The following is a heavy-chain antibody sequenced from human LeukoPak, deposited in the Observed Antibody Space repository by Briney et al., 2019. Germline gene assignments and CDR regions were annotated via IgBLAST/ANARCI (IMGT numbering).Heavy chain of an antibody. CDR2: IIPIFGTA. CDR1: GGTFSSYA. Sequence: ASVKVSCKASGGTFSSYAISWVRQAPGQGLEWMGGIIPIFGTANYAQKFQGRVTITTDESTSTAYMELSSLRSEDTAVYYCARVLDPNNWFDPWGQGTLVTVSS. CDR3: ARVLDPNNWFDP. D-gene: IGHD3/OR15-3a*01. J-gene: IGHJ5*02. V-gene: IGHV1-69*05.